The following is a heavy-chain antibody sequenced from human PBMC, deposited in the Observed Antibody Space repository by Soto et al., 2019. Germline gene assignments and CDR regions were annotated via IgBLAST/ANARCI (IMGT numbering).Heavy chain of an antibody. Sequence: QVRLQQWGAGLLKPSETLSLTCAVYGGSFSGSHWTWIRQPPGKGLEWIGEIDHSGSPNYNPSLKRRVIISVDTSKNQFSLKLSSVAAADTAVYYCARGESYAWEVSRIWGQGTLVTVSS. CDR2: IDHSGSP. CDR1: GGSFSGSH. D-gene: IGHD3-16*02. V-gene: IGHV4-34*01. CDR3: ARGESYAWEVSRI. J-gene: IGHJ4*02.